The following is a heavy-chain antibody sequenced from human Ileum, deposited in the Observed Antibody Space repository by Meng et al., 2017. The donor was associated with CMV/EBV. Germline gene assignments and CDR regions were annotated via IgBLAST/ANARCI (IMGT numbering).Heavy chain of an antibody. CDR1: GFTFSSYA. CDR3: AKDAYSSGYYYLWFDP. D-gene: IGHD3-22*01. CDR2: ISGSGGST. Sequence: GESLKISCAASGFTFSSYAMSWVRQAPGKGLEWVSAISGSGGSTYYADSVKGRFTISRDNSKNTLYLQMNSLRAEDTAVYYCAKDAYSSGYYYLWFDPWGQGTLVTVSS. V-gene: IGHV3-23*01. J-gene: IGHJ5*02.